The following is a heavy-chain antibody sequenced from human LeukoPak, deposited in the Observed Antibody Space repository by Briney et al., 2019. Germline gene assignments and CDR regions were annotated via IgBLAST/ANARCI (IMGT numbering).Heavy chain of an antibody. CDR1: GFTFNSYS. V-gene: IGHV3-48*04. J-gene: IGHJ4*02. CDR3: ARDRAFYYDSSGYYHDY. CDR2: ISASSSVR. Sequence: GGSLRLSCTASGFTFNSYSLNWVRQAPGTGLEWVSFISASSSVRYYADSVKGRVTISRDNAKNSLYLQMSSLRAEDTAVYYCARDRAFYYDSSGYYHDYWGQGTLVTVSS. D-gene: IGHD3-22*01.